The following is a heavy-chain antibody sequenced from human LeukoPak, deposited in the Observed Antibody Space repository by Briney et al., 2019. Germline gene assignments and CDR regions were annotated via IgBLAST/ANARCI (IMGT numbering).Heavy chain of an antibody. D-gene: IGHD3-22*01. CDR2: IYPGDSDT. CDR1: GYSFTCYL. CDR3: VRRDYDSSGYYWFDY. V-gene: IGHV5-51*01. Sequence: GESLKISCKASGYSFTCYLNGRVRQTPGKGLEWMGIIYPGDSDTRYSPSFQGQVTISSDKSISTAYLQWSSLKASDTAMYYCVRRDYDSSGYYWFDYWGQGTLVTVSS. J-gene: IGHJ4*02.